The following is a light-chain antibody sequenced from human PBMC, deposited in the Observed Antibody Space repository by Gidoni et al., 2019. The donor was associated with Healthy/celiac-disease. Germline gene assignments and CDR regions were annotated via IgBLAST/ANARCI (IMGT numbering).Light chain of an antibody. CDR1: QSISSY. J-gene: IGKJ4*01. CDR3: RQSYSTLT. V-gene: IGKV1-39*01. Sequence: DIQLTQSPSSLSASAGDRVTITCRASQSISSYLNWYQQKPGKAPKLLIYAASSLQSGVPSRFSGSGSGTDFTLTSSSLQPEDVATYHCRQSYSTLTFGGGTKVEIK. CDR2: AAS.